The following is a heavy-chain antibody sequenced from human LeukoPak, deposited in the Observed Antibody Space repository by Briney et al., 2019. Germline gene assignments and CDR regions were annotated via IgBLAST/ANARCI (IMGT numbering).Heavy chain of an antibody. CDR3: ARVLRYCSGGNCYSGGLGYMDV. D-gene: IGHD2-15*01. J-gene: IGHJ6*03. CDR1: GMTFSSHW. Sequence: GGSLRLSCAASGMTFSSHWMSWVRQAPGKGLEWVANIKSDGSEKYYLDSVKGRFTISRDNAKNSLFLQMNSLRAEDTAVYYCARVLRYCSGGNCYSGGLGYMDVWGKGTTVTISS. CDR2: IKSDGSEK. V-gene: IGHV3-7*03.